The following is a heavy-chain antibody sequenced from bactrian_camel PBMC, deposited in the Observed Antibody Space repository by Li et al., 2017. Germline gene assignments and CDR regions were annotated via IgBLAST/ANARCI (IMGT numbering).Heavy chain of an antibody. V-gene: IGHV3S10*01. J-gene: IGHJ4*01. CDR1: GFTFGDFY. CDR3: ATVSSAPSPELNY. CDR2: LYTDGVT. Sequence: VQLVESGGGLVQPGGSLRLSCAASGFTFGDFYMSWVRLAPGKGLEWVSNLYTDGVTHYADSVKGRVITSRDNAKNTVYLQLNSLKTEDMAMYYCATVSSAPSPELNYWGQGTQVTVS.